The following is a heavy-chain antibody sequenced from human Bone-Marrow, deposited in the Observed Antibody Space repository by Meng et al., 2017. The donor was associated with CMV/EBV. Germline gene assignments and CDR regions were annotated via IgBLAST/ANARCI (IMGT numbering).Heavy chain of an antibody. Sequence: AETLSLTCTVSGGSISSYYWSWIRQPPGKGLEWIGYIYYSGSTNYNPSLKTRVTISVYTSKNQFSLKLSSVTAADTAVYYCARRGWSYFDYWGQGTLVTVYS. D-gene: IGHD3-3*01. J-gene: IGHJ4*02. CDR3: ARRGWSYFDY. CDR2: IYYSGST. V-gene: IGHV4-59*01. CDR1: GGSISSYY.